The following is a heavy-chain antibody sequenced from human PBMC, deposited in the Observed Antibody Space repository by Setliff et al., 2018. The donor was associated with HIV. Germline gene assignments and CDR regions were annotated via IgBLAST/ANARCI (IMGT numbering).Heavy chain of an antibody. V-gene: IGHV1-69*13. J-gene: IGHJ6*03. CDR2: IIPIFGTA. D-gene: IGHD3-16*01. CDR1: GFSFTKYG. Sequence: GASVKVSCKASGFSFTKYGFSWVRQAPGQGLEWMGGIIPIFGTANYAQKFQGRVTITADESTSTAYMELSSLRSEDTAVYYCARAGDWYYYYMDVWGKGTTVTVSS. CDR3: ARAGDWYYYYMDV.